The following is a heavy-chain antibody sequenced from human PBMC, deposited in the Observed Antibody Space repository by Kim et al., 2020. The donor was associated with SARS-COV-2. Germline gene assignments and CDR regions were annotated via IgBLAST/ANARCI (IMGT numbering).Heavy chain of an antibody. CDR2: IKEDGTKT. V-gene: IGHV3-7*01. Sequence: GGSLRLSCEGSGFTFSSKWMSWVRQAPGKGLQWVANIKEDGTKTYYVDSVRGRFTISRDNARNSLYLQMNTLRPDDTAVYYCVKEDWRNDNYYYGMDVW. J-gene: IGHJ6*01. CDR1: GFTFSSKW. CDR3: VKEDWRNDNYYYGMDV. D-gene: IGHD1-1*01.